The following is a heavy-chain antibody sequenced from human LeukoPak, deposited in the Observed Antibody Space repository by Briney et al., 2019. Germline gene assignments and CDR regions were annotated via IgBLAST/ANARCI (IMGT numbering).Heavy chain of an antibody. D-gene: IGHD3-10*01. Sequence: PSETLSLTCTVSGGSISSYYWSWIRQPARKGLEWIGRVYTSGSTNYNPSLKTRVTMSVDTSKNQFSLMLSSVTAADTAVYYCARDEYYYGSGTYIPFDYWGQGTLVTVSS. CDR1: GGSISSYY. V-gene: IGHV4-4*07. CDR3: ARDEYYYGSGTYIPFDY. CDR2: VYTSGST. J-gene: IGHJ4*02.